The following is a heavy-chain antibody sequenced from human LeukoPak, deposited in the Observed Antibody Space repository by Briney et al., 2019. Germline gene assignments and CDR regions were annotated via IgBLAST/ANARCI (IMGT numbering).Heavy chain of an antibody. V-gene: IGHV4-34*01. CDR2: INHSGST. D-gene: IGHD1-26*01. Sequence: PSETLSLTCAVFGGSFSGYYWSWIRQPPGKGLEWIGEINHSGSTNYNPSLKSRVTISADTSKNQFSLKLSSVTAADTAVYYCARETSGSYFDYYGMDVWGQGTTVTVSS. J-gene: IGHJ6*02. CDR1: GGSFSGYY. CDR3: ARETSGSYFDYYGMDV.